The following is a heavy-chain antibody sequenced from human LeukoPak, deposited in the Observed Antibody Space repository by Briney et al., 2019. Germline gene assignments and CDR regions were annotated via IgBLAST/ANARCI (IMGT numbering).Heavy chain of an antibody. CDR1: GFTFSSYG. Sequence: GGSLRLSCAASGFTFSSYGMHWVRQAPGKGLEWVAVIWYDGSNKYYADSVKGRFTISRDNSKNTLYLQMNSLRAEDTAVYYCAKDRPRTRYYDSSGSPDYWGQGTLVTVSS. CDR2: IWYDGSNK. D-gene: IGHD3-22*01. CDR3: AKDRPRTRYYDSSGSPDY. J-gene: IGHJ4*02. V-gene: IGHV3-30*02.